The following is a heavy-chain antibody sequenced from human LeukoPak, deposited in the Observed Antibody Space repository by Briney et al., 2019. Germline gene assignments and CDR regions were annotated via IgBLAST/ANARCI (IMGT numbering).Heavy chain of an antibody. CDR2: ISISGANT. Sequence: GGSLRLSCAASGLTFSSYAMSWVRQAPGKGLEWVSGISISGANTYYADSVKGRFTISRDISKNTLYLQMNSLRVEDTAVYYCARGDSYGAFDIWGQGTMVPVSS. D-gene: IGHD3-10*01. CDR1: GLTFSSYA. V-gene: IGHV3-23*01. J-gene: IGHJ3*02. CDR3: ARGDSYGAFDI.